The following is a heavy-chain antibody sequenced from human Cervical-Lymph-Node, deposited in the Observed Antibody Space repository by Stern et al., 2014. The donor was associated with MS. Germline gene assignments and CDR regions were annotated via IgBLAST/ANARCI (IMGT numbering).Heavy chain of an antibody. J-gene: IGHJ6*02. D-gene: IGHD6-19*01. CDR3: VRVQKYTSGWYGLNTGYGMDV. CDR2: IKQEGSEK. V-gene: IGHV3-7*01. CDR1: GFTFRSYW. Sequence: EDQLVESGGGLVQPGGSLRLSCEVSGFTFRSYWMSWVRQAPGKGLEWVANIKQEGSEKYYVDSVKGRFTISRDNAKNALYLQMNSLRVEDTAVYYCVRVQKYTSGWYGLNTGYGMDVWGQGTAVTVSS.